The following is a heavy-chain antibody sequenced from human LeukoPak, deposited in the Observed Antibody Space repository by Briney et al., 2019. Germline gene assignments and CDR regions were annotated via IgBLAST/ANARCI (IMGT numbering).Heavy chain of an antibody. CDR2: IYYSGST. CDR1: GGSISSYY. J-gene: IGHJ4*02. CDR3: ARDMGSSSWYGGFDY. V-gene: IGHV4-59*01. Sequence: PSETLSLTCTVSGGSISSYYWSWIRQPPGKGLEWIGYIYYSGSTNYNPSLKSRVTISVDTSKNQFSLKLSSVTAADTAVYYCARDMGSSSWYGGFDYWGQGTLVTVSS. D-gene: IGHD6-13*01.